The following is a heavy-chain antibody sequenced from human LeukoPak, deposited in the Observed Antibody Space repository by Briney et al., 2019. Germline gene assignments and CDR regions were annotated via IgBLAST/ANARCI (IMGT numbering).Heavy chain of an antibody. CDR2: MNPNTGNT. J-gene: IGHJ5*02. Sequence: ASVKVSCKASGYTFTSYDINWVRQAPGQGLEWMGWMNPNTGNTGSAQRFQGRVTMTRDTSISTAYMELSSLRSEDTAVYYCARGPLVRLPSSFDPWGQGTLVTVSS. V-gene: IGHV1-8*01. CDR1: GYTFTSYD. D-gene: IGHD3-16*02. CDR3: ARGPLVRLPSSFDP.